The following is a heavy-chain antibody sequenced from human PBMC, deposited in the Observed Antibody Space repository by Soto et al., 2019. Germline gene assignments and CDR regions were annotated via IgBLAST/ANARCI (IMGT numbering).Heavy chain of an antibody. CDR3: AKSYSSNWYDYFDN. D-gene: IGHD6-13*01. Sequence: GGSLRLSCAASEFTFSSYAMSWVRQAPGKGLEWVSAISGSGGSTYYADSVKGRFTISRDTSKNTLYLQMSSLRVEDTALYYCAKSYSSNWYDYFDNWGQGALVTVS. V-gene: IGHV3-23*01. CDR2: ISGSGGST. CDR1: EFTFSSYA. J-gene: IGHJ4*02.